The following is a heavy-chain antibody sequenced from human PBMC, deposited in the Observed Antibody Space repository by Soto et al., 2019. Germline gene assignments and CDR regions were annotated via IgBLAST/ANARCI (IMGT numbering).Heavy chain of an antibody. J-gene: IGHJ4*02. CDR1: GFTFSSYG. Sequence: ESVGGVVQPGRSLRLSCAASGFTFSSYGMHWVRQAPGKGLEWVAVIWYDGSNKYYADSVKGRFTISRDNSKNTLYLQMNSLRAEDTAVYYCARERRVFSLTGTTYWGQGTLVTVSS. CDR2: IWYDGSNK. V-gene: IGHV3-33*01. CDR3: ARERRVFSLTGTTY. D-gene: IGHD1-7*01.